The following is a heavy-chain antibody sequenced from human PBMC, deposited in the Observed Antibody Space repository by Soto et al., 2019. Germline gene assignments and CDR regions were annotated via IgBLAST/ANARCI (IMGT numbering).Heavy chain of an antibody. CDR2: IIPILGIA. D-gene: IGHD6-19*01. Sequence: QVQLVQSGAEVKKPGSSVMVSCKASGVTFSSYTISWVRQAPGQGLEWMGRIIPILGIANYAQKFQGRVTITADKSTSTAYMELSSLRSEDTAVYYCARATGIAVAGTGWYFDLWGRGTLVTVSS. CDR1: GVTFSSYT. V-gene: IGHV1-69*02. CDR3: ARATGIAVAGTGWYFDL. J-gene: IGHJ2*01.